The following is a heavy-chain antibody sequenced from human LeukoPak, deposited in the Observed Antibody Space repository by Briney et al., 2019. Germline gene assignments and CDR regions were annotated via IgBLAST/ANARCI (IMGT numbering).Heavy chain of an antibody. Sequence: PGGSLRLSXAASGFTVSSNYMSWVRQAPGKGLEWVSVIYSGGSTYYADSVKGRFTISRDNSKNTLYLQMNSLRAEDTAVYYCASLTMTYFDYWGQGTLVTVSS. J-gene: IGHJ4*02. D-gene: IGHD3-22*01. V-gene: IGHV3-53*01. CDR3: ASLTMTYFDY. CDR2: IYSGGST. CDR1: GFTVSSNY.